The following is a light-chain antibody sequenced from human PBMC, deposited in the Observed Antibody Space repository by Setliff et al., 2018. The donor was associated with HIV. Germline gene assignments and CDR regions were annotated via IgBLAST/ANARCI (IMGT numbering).Light chain of an antibody. CDR1: SSNVGTGFG. CDR2: DTN. J-gene: IGLJ1*01. CDR3: QSYDSRLNGYV. Sequence: QSVLTQPPSASGAPGQRVTIYCSGSSSNVGTGFGVQWYQQFPGAAPKLLIHDTNSRPSEVPVRFSGSKSGASASLAINGLEAEDEADYYCQSYDSRLNGYVFGTGTKVTVL. V-gene: IGLV1-40*01.